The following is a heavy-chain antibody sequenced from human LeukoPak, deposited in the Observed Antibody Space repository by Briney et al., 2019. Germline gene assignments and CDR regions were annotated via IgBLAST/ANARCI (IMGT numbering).Heavy chain of an antibody. CDR3: AKDGVLVYFDY. CDR2: ISGSGGST. Sequence: GGSLRLSCAASGFTFSSYAMSWVRRAPGKGLEWVSAISGSGGSTYYADSVKGRFTISRNNSKNTLYLQMNSLRAEDTAVYYCAKDGVLVYFDYWGQGTLVTVSS. D-gene: IGHD2/OR15-2a*01. J-gene: IGHJ4*02. CDR1: GFTFSSYA. V-gene: IGHV3-23*01.